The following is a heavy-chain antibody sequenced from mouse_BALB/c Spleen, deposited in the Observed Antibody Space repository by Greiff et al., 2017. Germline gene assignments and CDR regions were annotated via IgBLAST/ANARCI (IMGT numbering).Heavy chain of an antibody. CDR2: IDPENGDT. V-gene: IGHV14-4*02. CDR3: NRYDGAFAY. J-gene: IGHJ3*01. CDR1: GFNIKDYY. D-gene: IGHD2-14*01. Sequence: EVKLMESGAELVRSGASVKLSCTASGFNIKDYYMHWVKQRPEQGLEWIGWIDPENGDTEYAPKFQGKATMTADTSSNTAYLQLSSLTSEDTAVYYCNRYDGAFAYWGQGTLVTVSA.